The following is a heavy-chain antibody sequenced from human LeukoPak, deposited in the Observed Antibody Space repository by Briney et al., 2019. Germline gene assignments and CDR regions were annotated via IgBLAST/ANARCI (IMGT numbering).Heavy chain of an antibody. J-gene: IGHJ4*02. Sequence: SETLSLTCTVSGGSISSGDYYWSWIRQPPGTGLEWIGYIYYSGSTYYNPSLKSRVTISVDTSKNQFSLKLSSVAAADTAVYYCARFEPGYSGSEGIDYWGQGTLVTVSS. V-gene: IGHV4-30-4*01. CDR3: ARFEPGYSGSEGIDY. CDR2: IYYSGST. D-gene: IGHD5-12*01. CDR1: GGSISSGDYY.